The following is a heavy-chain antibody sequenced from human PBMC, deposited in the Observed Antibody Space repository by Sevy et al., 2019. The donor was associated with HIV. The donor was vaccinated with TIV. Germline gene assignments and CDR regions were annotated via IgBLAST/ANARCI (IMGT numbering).Heavy chain of an antibody. CDR1: GGSVTTGY. CDR3: AGVRDYGSGSFSPWFGP. V-gene: IGHV4-59*02. Sequence: SETLSLTCTVSGGSVTTGYWSWIRQPPGKGPEWIGYVYDIGRTAYSPSLKSRVTISLDTTKNQFTLQLNSITAADTAGYYCAGVRDYGSGSFSPWFGPWGQGTLVTVSS. J-gene: IGHJ5*02. D-gene: IGHD3-10*01. CDR2: VYDIGRT.